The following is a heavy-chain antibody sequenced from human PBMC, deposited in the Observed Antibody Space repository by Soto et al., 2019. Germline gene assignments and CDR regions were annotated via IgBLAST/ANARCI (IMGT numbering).Heavy chain of an antibody. V-gene: IGHV4-30-2*03. Sequence: SETLSLTCAVSGGSISSGGYSWSWIRQPPGKGLEWIGYIYHSGSTYYNPSLKSRVTISVDTSKNQFSLKLSSVTAADTAVYHCARHPDVARGGFDPWGQGTLVTVSS. CDR2: IYHSGST. J-gene: IGHJ5*02. CDR1: GGSISSGGYS. D-gene: IGHD3-10*01. CDR3: ARHPDVARGGFDP.